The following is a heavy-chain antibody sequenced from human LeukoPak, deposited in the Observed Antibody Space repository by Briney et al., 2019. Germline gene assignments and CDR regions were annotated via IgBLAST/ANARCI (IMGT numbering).Heavy chain of an antibody. CDR1: EFTFSSYA. Sequence: PGGSLRLSCSASEFTFSSYAMHWGRQAPGKGLEWVAVISYDGSNRYYADSVKGRFTISRDSSKNTLYLQMDSLRAEDPAGYYGVRPLASGSNCTTESWGQGTPVTVSS. CDR2: ISYDGSNR. V-gene: IGHV3-30-3*01. J-gene: IGHJ5*02. CDR3: VRPLASGSNCTTES. D-gene: IGHD3-10*01.